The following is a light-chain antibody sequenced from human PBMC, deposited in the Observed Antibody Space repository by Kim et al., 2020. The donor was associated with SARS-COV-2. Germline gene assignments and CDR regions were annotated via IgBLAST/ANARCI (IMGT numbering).Light chain of an antibody. V-gene: IGLV3-1*01. CDR3: QAWDSTVV. Sequence: SYELTQPPSVSVSPGQTASITCSGYKLGDKYACWYQQKPGQSPVLVIYQDSKRPSGIPERFSGSNSGNTATLTISGTQAMDEADYYCQAWDSTVVFGGGTQLTVL. CDR2: QDS. CDR1: KLGDKY. J-gene: IGLJ2*01.